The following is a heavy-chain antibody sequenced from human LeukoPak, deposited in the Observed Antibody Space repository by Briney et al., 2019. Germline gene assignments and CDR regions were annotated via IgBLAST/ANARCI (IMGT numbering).Heavy chain of an antibody. CDR2: IYYSGST. CDR3: ASYCGGDCYTPADY. D-gene: IGHD2-21*01. V-gene: IGHV4-39*01. Sequence: SETLSLTCTVSGGSISSSSYYWGWHRPPPGKGLEWIGSIYYSGSTYYNPSLNSRVTISVDTSKNQFSLKLSSVTAADTAVYYCASYCGGDCYTPADYWGQGTLVTVSS. J-gene: IGHJ4*02. CDR1: GGSISSSSYY.